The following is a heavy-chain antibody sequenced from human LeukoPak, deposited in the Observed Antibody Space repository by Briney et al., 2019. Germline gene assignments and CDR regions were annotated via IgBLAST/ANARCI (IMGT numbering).Heavy chain of an antibody. J-gene: IGHJ4*02. CDR3: VRDRSSSSYYSC. V-gene: IGHV1-18*01. CDR2: ISAYNGNT. CDR1: GGTFTSYG. D-gene: IGHD6-13*01. Sequence: ASVKVSCKASGGTFTSYGISWVRQAPGQGLEWMGWISAYNGNTKYAQKLQGRVTMTTDTSTSTAYMELRSLRSDDTAVYYCVRDRSSSSYYSCWGQGTLVTVSS.